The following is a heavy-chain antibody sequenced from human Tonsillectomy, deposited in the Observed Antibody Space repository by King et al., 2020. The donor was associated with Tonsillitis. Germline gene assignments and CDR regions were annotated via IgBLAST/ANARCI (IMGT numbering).Heavy chain of an antibody. CDR1: GYTFTGYY. CDR3: TRVLTVSYSWYFDI. D-gene: IGHD1-26*01. CDR2: INPNSGGT. Sequence: VQLVESGAEVKKPGASVKVSCKASGYTFTGYYMHWVRQAPGQGLEWMGWINPNSGGTNSAQRFQGRVTMTMDTSINTAYLELSRPKSDDTAVYYCTRVLTVSYSWYFDIWGRGALFTVSS. V-gene: IGHV1-2*02. J-gene: IGHJ2*01.